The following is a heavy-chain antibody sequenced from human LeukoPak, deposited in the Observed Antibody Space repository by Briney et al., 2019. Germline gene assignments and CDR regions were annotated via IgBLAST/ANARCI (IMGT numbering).Heavy chain of an antibody. V-gene: IGHV3-21*01. J-gene: IGHJ3*02. CDR3: ARRELTVTTGAFDI. CDR2: ISSSSYI. D-gene: IGHD4-17*01. CDR1: GFTFSSYS. Sequence: KPGGSLRLSCAASGFTFSSYSMNWVRQAPGKGLEWVSSISSSSYIYYADSVKGRFTISRDNAKNSLYLQMNSLRAEDTAVYYCARRELTVTTGAFDIWGQGTMVTVSS.